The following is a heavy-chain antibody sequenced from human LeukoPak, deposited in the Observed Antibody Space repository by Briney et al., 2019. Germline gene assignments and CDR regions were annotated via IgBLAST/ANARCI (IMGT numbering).Heavy chain of an antibody. D-gene: IGHD4-17*01. V-gene: IGHV1-69*06. Sequence: SVKVSCKASGGTFSSYAISWVRQAPGQGLEWMGGIIPIFGTTNYAQKFQGRVTITADKSTSTAYMELSSLRSEDTAVYYCARKTTGTTFFDYWGQGTLVTVSS. CDR2: IIPIFGTT. CDR3: ARKTTGTTFFDY. J-gene: IGHJ4*02. CDR1: GGTFSSYA.